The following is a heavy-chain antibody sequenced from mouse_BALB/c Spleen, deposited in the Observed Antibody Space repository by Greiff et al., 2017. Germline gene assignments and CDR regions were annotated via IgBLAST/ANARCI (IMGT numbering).Heavy chain of an antibody. CDR2: INPSTGYT. CDR1: GYTFTSYW. J-gene: IGHJ1*01. Sequence: VQLQQSGAELAKPGASVKMSCKASGYTFTSYWMHWVKQRPGQGLEWIGYINPSTGYTEYNQKFKDKATLTADKSSSTAYMQLSSLTSEDSAVYYCASHYYGPYWYFDVWGAGTTVTVSS. V-gene: IGHV1-7*01. D-gene: IGHD1-2*01. CDR3: ASHYYGPYWYFDV.